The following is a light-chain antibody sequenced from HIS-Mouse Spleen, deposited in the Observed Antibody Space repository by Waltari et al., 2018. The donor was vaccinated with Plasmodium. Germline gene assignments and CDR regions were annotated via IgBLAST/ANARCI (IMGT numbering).Light chain of an antibody. CDR1: SSDVGGYKY. CDR2: DVS. CDR3: CSYAGSYTYV. V-gene: IGLV2-11*01. Sequence: QSALTQPRSVSGSPGQSVTISCTGTSSDVGGYKYVSWYQKHPGKAPKLMIYDVSKRPSGVPDRFSGSKSGNTASLTISGLQAEDEADYYCCSYAGSYTYVFGTGTKVTVL. J-gene: IGLJ1*01.